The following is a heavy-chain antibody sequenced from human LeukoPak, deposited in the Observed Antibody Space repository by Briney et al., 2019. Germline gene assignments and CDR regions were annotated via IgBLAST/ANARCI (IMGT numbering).Heavy chain of an antibody. Sequence: TGGSLRLSCAASGFTFSSYAMHWVRQAPGKGLEWVAVIWYDGSNKYYADSVKGRFTISRDNSKNTLYLQMNSLRAEDTAVYYCARDLSEYSSSLDYWGQGTLVTVSS. CDR2: IWYDGSNK. V-gene: IGHV3-33*08. D-gene: IGHD6-13*01. J-gene: IGHJ4*02. CDR1: GFTFSSYA. CDR3: ARDLSEYSSSLDY.